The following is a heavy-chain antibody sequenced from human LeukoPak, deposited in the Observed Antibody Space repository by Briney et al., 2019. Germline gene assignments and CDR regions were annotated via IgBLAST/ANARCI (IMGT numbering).Heavy chain of an antibody. CDR2: ISGSGSST. V-gene: IGHV3-23*01. J-gene: IGHJ4*02. Sequence: GGSLRLSCAASGFTLRNYAMSWVRQAPGKGLEWVSAISGSGSSTYYADSVKGRFTISRDNSKNTLYLQMNSLRAEDTAIYYCAKARGTIVVVTADYWGQGTLVTVSS. CDR1: GFTLRNYA. CDR3: AKARGTIVVVTADY. D-gene: IGHD2-21*02.